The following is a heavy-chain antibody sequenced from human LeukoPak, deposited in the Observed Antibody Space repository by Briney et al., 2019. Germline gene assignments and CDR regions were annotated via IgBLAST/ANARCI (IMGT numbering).Heavy chain of an antibody. V-gene: IGHV4-59*11. Sequence: SETLSLTCTVSGGSISSHYWSWIRQPPGKGLEWIGNIHYTGSTNYNPSLKSRVTMSVDTSKNHFSLKVTSVTAADTAVYYCAISAGDWFDPWGQETLVTVSS. CDR3: AISAGDWFDP. D-gene: IGHD1-26*01. CDR1: GGSISSHY. J-gene: IGHJ5*02. CDR2: IHYTGST.